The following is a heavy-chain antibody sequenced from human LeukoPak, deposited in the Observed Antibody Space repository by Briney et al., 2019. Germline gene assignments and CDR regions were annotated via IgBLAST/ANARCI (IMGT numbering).Heavy chain of an antibody. D-gene: IGHD1-26*01. CDR1: GESITSGDYY. J-gene: IGHJ5*02. CDR3: ARHLSGSSWFDP. V-gene: IGHV4-30-4*08. Sequence: PSQTLSLTCTVSGESITSGDYYWTSIRPPPGKGLEGSAYMHYTGNTYYNSSLKSRLTIPVDTSKNQFSLRLSFVTAADTAMYYCARHLSGSSWFDPWGQGTLVTVSS. CDR2: MHYTGNT.